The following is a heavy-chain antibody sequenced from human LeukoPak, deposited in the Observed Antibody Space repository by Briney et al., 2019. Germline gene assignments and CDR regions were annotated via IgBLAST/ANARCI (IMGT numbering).Heavy chain of an antibody. D-gene: IGHD3-3*01. V-gene: IGHV4-4*02. CDR1: GGSISSSNW. J-gene: IGHJ5*02. Sequence: SGTLSLTCAVSGGSISSSNWWSWVRQPPGKGLEWIGSIYYSGSTYYNPSLKSRVTISVDTSKNQFSLKLSSVTAADTAVYYCARGLGDYDFWSGYYFAQAGYWFDPWGQGTLVTVSS. CDR2: IYYSGST. CDR3: ARGLGDYDFWSGYYFAQAGYWFDP.